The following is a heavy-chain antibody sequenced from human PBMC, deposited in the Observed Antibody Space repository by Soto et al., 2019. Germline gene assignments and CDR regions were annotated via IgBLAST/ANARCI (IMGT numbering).Heavy chain of an antibody. CDR2: IDPSDSYT. D-gene: IGHD3-22*01. J-gene: IGHJ6*02. V-gene: IGHV5-10-1*01. CDR1: GYSFTSYW. CDR3: ASNYDSSGYSNYYYGMDV. Sequence: RGESLKISCKGSGYSFTSYWISWVRQMPGKGLEWMGRIDPSDSYTNYSPSFQGHVTISADKSISTAYLQWSSLKASDTAMYYCASNYDSSGYSNYYYGMDVWGQGTSGTGS.